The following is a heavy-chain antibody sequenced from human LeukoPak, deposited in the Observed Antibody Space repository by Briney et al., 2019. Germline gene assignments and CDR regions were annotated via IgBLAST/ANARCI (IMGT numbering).Heavy chain of an antibody. D-gene: IGHD2-2*01. CDR1: GYTFTNCA. Sequence: GASVKVSCKASGYTFTNCAINWVRQAPGQGLEWMGWINTNTGHPTYAQGFTRRFVYSLDTSVSTAFLQISSLKSEDTAAYYCVRDPHCTSTSCSDYWGQGTLVTVSS. J-gene: IGHJ4*02. V-gene: IGHV7-4-1*02. CDR3: VRDPHCTSTSCSDY. CDR2: INTNTGHP.